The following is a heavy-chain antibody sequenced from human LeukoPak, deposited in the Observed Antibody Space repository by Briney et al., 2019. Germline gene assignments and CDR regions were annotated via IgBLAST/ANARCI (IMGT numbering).Heavy chain of an antibody. CDR2: IYPGHLPS. D-gene: IGHD3-22*01. J-gene: IGHJ4*02. V-gene: IGHV5-51*01. CDR1: GYSFISNW. Sequence: GESLKISRKGSGYSFISNWLGWVRQMAGKGLAWMGMIYPGHLPSRYTPPFQGQLTFSADNSISTAYLQWSSVKDSDTAMDYCARLFGDTSGYSPRFDYWGQGTRVCVSS. CDR3: ARLFGDTSGYSPRFDY.